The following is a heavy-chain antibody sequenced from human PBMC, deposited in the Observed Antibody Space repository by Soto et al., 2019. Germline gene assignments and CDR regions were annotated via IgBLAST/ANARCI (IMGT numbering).Heavy chain of an antibody. Sequence: PSETLSLTCAFSSSSIISAYFWGWIRQPPGKGLEWIATIFHTGGTYYNPSLKSRVTISVDTSNNQFSLRLNSVTAADTALYFCARTWLAGGTPADAFDIWGQGTMVTVS. CDR1: SSSIISAYF. J-gene: IGHJ3*02. CDR2: IFHTGGT. V-gene: IGHV4-38-2*01. CDR3: ARTWLAGGTPADAFDI. D-gene: IGHD2-15*01.